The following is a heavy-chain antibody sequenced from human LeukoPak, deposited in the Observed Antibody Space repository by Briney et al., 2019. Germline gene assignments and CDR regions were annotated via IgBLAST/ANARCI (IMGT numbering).Heavy chain of an antibody. J-gene: IGHJ4*02. CDR1: GFRFDDYG. CDR3: ARDNRGLSNLFDY. Sequence: GGSLRLSCAASGFRFDDYGMTWVRQAPGKGLEWVSYISSSGSTIYYADSVKGRFTISRDNAKNSLYLQMNSLRAEDTAVYYCARDNRGLSNLFDYWGQGTLVTVSS. CDR2: ISSSGSTI. D-gene: IGHD3-16*02. V-gene: IGHV3-48*03.